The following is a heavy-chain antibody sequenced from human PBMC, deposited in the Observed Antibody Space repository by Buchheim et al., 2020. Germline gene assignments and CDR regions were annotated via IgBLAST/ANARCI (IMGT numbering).Heavy chain of an antibody. V-gene: IGHV4-39*01. CDR1: GGSISSSSYY. J-gene: IGHJ5*02. CDR2: IYYSGST. CDR3: ARLFLGWFGELLYSNWFDP. Sequence: QLQLQESGPGLVKPSETLSLTCTVSGGSISSSSYYWGWIRQPPGKGLEWIGSIYYSGSTYYNPSLKSRVTISVATSKNQFSLKLSSVTAADTAVYYCARLFLGWFGELLYSNWFDPWGQGTL. D-gene: IGHD3-10*01.